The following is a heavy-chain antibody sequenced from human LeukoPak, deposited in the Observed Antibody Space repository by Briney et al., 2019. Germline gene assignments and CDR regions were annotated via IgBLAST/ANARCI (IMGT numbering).Heavy chain of an antibody. J-gene: IGHJ4*02. Sequence: GGSLRLSCAASGFTFSGYVMSWVRQAPGKGLEWVSAISGSGGSTYYADSVKGRFTISRDNSKNTLYLQMNSLRAEDTAVYYCARTSGSYSGFDYWGQGTLVTVSS. CDR1: GFTFSGYV. V-gene: IGHV3-23*01. CDR2: ISGSGGST. CDR3: ARTSGSYSGFDY. D-gene: IGHD1-26*01.